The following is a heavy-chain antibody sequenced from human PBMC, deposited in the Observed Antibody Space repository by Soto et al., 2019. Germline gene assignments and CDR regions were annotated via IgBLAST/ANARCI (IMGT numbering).Heavy chain of an antibody. CDR2: IYYSGST. J-gene: IGHJ4*02. Sequence: SETLSLTCTVSGGSISSYYWSWIRQPPGKGLEWIGYIYYSGSTNYNPSLKSRVTISVDTSKNQFSLKLSSVTAADTAVYYCARLSQGIGWYYFDYWGQGTLVTVSS. CDR1: GGSISSYY. D-gene: IGHD6-19*01. CDR3: ARLSQGIGWYYFDY. V-gene: IGHV4-59*08.